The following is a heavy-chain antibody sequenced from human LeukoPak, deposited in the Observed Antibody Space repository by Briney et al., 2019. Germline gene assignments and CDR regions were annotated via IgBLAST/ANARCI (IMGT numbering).Heavy chain of an antibody. J-gene: IGHJ4*02. V-gene: IGHV1-18*01. CDR2: ISAYKGKT. Sequence: ASVKVSCKASRYTFTSYGTSWVRQAPGQGLERRGWISAYKGKTNYAQKLQGRVTMTTDTSTSTAYMELRSLRSDDTAVYSCARVGCTMVRGVIITSEMDYWGQGTLVTVSS. CDR3: ARVGCTMVRGVIITSEMDY. CDR1: RYTFTSYG. D-gene: IGHD3-10*01.